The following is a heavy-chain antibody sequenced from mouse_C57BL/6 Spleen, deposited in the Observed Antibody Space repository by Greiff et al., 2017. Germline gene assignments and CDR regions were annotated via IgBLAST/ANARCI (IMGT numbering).Heavy chain of an antibody. V-gene: IGHV5-4*01. J-gene: IGHJ4*01. Sequence: EVHLVESGGGLVKPGGSLKLSCAASGFTFSSYAMSWVRQTPEKRLEWVATISDGGSYTYYPDNVKGRFTISRDNAKNNLYLQMSHLKSEDTAMYYCAREMVTSYAMDYWGQGTSVTVSS. D-gene: IGHD2-3*01. CDR1: GFTFSSYA. CDR3: AREMVTSYAMDY. CDR2: ISDGGSYT.